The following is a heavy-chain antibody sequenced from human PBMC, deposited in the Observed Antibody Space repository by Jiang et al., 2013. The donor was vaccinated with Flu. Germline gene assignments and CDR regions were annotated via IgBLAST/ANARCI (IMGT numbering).Heavy chain of an antibody. CDR3: AHLKLGKPDFGY. CDR1: GFSLNTGGMG. Sequence: KPTQTLTLTCSFSGFSLNTGGMGVGWIRQPPGKALEWLALIYWDDDTRYSPSLKSRLTITKDTYQKSGGLTMTSMDLADTATYYCAHLKLGKPDFGYWGQGTLVTVSS. D-gene: IGHD7-27*01. J-gene: IGHJ4*02. V-gene: IGHV2-5*02. CDR2: IYWDDDT.